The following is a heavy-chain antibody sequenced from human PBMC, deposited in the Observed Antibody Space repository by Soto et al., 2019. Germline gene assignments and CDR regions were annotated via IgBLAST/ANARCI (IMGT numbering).Heavy chain of an antibody. CDR1: GFTFDDYT. Sequence: GGSLRLSCAASGFTFDDYTMHWVRQAPGKGLEWVSLISWDGGSTYYADSVKGRFTISRDNSKNSLYLQMNSLRTEDTALYYCAKGTMAVAGPTTFDYWGQGTLVTVSS. D-gene: IGHD6-19*01. CDR3: AKGTMAVAGPTTFDY. J-gene: IGHJ4*02. V-gene: IGHV3-43*01. CDR2: ISWDGGST.